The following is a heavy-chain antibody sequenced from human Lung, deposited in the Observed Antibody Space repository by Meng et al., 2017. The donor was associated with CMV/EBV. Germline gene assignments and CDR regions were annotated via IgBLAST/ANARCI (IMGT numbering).Heavy chain of an antibody. J-gene: IGHJ4*02. CDR2: INPSGGST. Sequence: SVKVSXKASGYTFTSYYMHWVRQAPGQGLEWMGIINPSGGSTSYAQKFQGRVTMTRDTSTSTVYMELSSLRSEDTAVYYCARLGYYDSSPLGDYFDYWGQGTLVPFSS. CDR3: ARLGYYDSSPLGDYFDY. V-gene: IGHV1-46*01. CDR1: GYTFTSYY. D-gene: IGHD3-22*01.